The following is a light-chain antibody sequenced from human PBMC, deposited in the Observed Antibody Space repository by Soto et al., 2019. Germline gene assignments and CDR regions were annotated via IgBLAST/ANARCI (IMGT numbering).Light chain of an antibody. Sequence: EILLTQSPATLSLSPGERATLSCRASQRVSSYLAWYQQKPGQAPRLLIYDASNRATGIPARFSGSGSGTDFTLTISSLEPEDFAVYYCQQRSNWPRGYTFGQGTKLEIK. CDR3: QQRSNWPRGYT. CDR2: DAS. CDR1: QRVSSY. J-gene: IGKJ2*01. V-gene: IGKV3-11*01.